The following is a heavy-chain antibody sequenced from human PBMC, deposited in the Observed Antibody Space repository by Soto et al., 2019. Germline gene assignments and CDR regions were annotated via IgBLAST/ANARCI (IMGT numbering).Heavy chain of an antibody. V-gene: IGHV1-2*04. D-gene: IGHD2-15*01. Sequence: QVQLVQSGAEVKKPGASVKVSCKASGYTFTGYYMHWVRQAPGQGLEWMGWINPNSGGTNYAQKVQGWVTMTRDTSISTAYMELSRLRSDDTAVYYCARGHCSGGSCYSNWFDPWGQGTLVTVSS. J-gene: IGHJ5*02. CDR3: ARGHCSGGSCYSNWFDP. CDR1: GYTFTGYY. CDR2: INPNSGGT.